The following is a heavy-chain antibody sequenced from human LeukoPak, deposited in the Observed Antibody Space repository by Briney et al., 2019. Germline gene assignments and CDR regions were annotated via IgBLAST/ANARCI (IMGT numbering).Heavy chain of an antibody. CDR3: AKDPHYYGSGSYPDY. D-gene: IGHD3-10*01. Sequence: GGSLRLSCAASGFTFSSYGMHWVRQAPGKGLEWVAFIRYDGSNKYYADSVKGRFTISRDNSKNTLYLQMNSLRAEDTAVYYCAKDPHYYGSGSYPDYWGQGTLVTVSS. J-gene: IGHJ4*02. V-gene: IGHV3-30*02. CDR2: IRYDGSNK. CDR1: GFTFSSYG.